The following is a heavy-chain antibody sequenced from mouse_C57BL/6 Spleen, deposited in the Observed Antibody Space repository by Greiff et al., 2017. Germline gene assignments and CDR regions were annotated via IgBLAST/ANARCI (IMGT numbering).Heavy chain of an antibody. Sequence: QVQLQQPGAELVKPGASVKMSCKASGYTFTSYWITWVKQRPGQGLEWIGDIYPGSGSTNYNEKFKSKATLTVDTSPSTAYMQLSSLTSEDSAVYYCARELENYGYFDYWGQGTTLTVSS. V-gene: IGHV1-55*01. CDR1: GYTFTSYW. CDR2: IYPGSGST. D-gene: IGHD1-1*01. J-gene: IGHJ2*01. CDR3: ARELENYGYFDY.